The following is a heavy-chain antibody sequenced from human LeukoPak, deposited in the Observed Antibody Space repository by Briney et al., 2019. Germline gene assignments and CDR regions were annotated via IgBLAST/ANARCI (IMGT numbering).Heavy chain of an antibody. J-gene: IGHJ2*01. V-gene: IGHV3-21*01. CDR2: VSIGGSFI. Sequence: GGSLRLSCAASGFTFSSYGMNWVRQAPGKGLEWVTFVSIGGSFIYYADSVKGRFTISRDDAKNSLYLQMNSLTAEDTAEYYCARNKINTVTTGWYFDLWGRGTLVSVSS. CDR1: GFTFSSYG. D-gene: IGHD4-17*01. CDR3: ARNKINTVTTGWYFDL.